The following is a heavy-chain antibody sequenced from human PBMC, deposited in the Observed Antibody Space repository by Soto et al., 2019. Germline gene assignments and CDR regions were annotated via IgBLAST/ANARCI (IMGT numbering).Heavy chain of an antibody. D-gene: IGHD2-2*01. CDR1: GGTFGSYA. V-gene: IGHV1-69*01. Sequence: QVQLVQSGDEVKKPGSSVKVSCKASGGTFGSYAISWVRQAPGQGLEWMGGIIPIPGTANYAQKFQGRVTIAADESTSTAYMELSSLRSEDTAVYYCARSQGSSTSLEIYYYYYYGMDVCGQGTTVTVSS. CDR3: ARSQGSSTSLEIYYYYYYGMDV. J-gene: IGHJ6*02. CDR2: IIPIPGTA.